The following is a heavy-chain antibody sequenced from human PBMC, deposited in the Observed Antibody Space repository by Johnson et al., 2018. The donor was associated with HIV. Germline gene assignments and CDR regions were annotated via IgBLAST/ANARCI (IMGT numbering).Heavy chain of an antibody. CDR3: ARDSMTTVVTFTFDI. J-gene: IGHJ3*02. Sequence: VQLVESGGGLIQPGGSLRLSCAASGFTVSSNYMSWVRQAPGKGLEWVSVIYSGGSTYYADSVKGRFTISRDNSKNTLYLQMNSLRAADTAVYYCARDSMTTVVTFTFDIWGQGTMVTVSS. D-gene: IGHD4-23*01. CDR1: GFTVSSNY. CDR2: IYSGGST. V-gene: IGHV3-66*03.